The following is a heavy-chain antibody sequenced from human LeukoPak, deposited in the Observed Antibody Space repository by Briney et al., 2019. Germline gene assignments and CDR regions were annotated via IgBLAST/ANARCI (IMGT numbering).Heavy chain of an antibody. CDR3: ARGRAELELRANFDY. J-gene: IGHJ4*02. CDR1: GGSFSGYY. D-gene: IGHD1-7*01. Sequence: SETLSLTCAAYGGSFSGYYWSWIRQPPGKGLEWSGEINHSGSTNYNPSLKSRVTISVDTSKNQFSLKLSSVTAADTAVYYCARGRAELELRANFDYWGQGTLVTVSS. CDR2: INHSGST. V-gene: IGHV4-34*01.